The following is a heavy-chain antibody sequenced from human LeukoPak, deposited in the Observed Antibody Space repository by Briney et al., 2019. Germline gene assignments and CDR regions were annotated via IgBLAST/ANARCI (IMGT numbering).Heavy chain of an antibody. CDR1: GFTFSSYA. V-gene: IGHV3-23*01. CDR3: AKDLGSVVTPPSLDF. Sequence: GGSLRLSCAASGFTFSSYAMSWVRQAPGKGLEWVSAISGSGGDTYYADSVKGRFTISRDNSKNTLHLQMSSLRAEDTAVYYCAKDLGSVVTPPSLDFWGQGTLVTVSS. CDR2: ISGSGGDT. J-gene: IGHJ4*02. D-gene: IGHD4-23*01.